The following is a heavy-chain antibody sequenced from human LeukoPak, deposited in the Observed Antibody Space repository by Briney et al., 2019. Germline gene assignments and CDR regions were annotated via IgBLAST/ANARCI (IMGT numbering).Heavy chain of an antibody. CDR2: INPNSGGT. D-gene: IGHD3-22*01. V-gene: IGHV1-2*02. J-gene: IGHJ3*02. CDR1: GYTFTSYG. CDR3: ARDYYDSSGYPPTHDAFDI. Sequence: ASVKVSCKASGYTFTSYGISWVRQAPGQGLEWMGWINPNSGGTNYAQKFQGRVTMTRDTSISTAYMELSRLRSDDTAVYYCARDYYDSSGYPPTHDAFDIWGQGTMVTVSS.